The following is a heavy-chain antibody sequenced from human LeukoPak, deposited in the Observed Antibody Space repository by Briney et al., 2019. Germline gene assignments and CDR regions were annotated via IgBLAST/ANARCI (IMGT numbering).Heavy chain of an antibody. J-gene: IGHJ5*02. Sequence: GGSLRLSCAASGFTFSSYSMNWVRQAPGKGLEWVSSISSSSSYIYYADSVKGRFTTSRDNAKNSLYLQMNSLRAEDTAVYYCARDLGQYYDTSDNWFDPWGQGTLVTVSS. CDR2: ISSSSSYI. CDR3: ARDLGQYYDTSDNWFDP. V-gene: IGHV3-21*01. D-gene: IGHD3-22*01. CDR1: GFTFSSYS.